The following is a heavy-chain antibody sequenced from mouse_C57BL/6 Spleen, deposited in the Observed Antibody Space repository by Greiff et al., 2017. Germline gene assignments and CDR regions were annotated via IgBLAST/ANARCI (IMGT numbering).Heavy chain of an antibody. D-gene: IGHD1-1*01. V-gene: IGHV5-9-1*02. CDR2: ISSGGDYI. J-gene: IGHJ2*01. CDR3: TRVDYYGSSYVWDY. Sequence: EVKLMESGEGLVKPGGSLKLSCAASGFTFSSYAMSWVRQTPEKRLEWVAYISSGGDYIYYADTVKGRFTISRDNARNTLYLQMSSLKSEDTAMXYCTRVDYYGSSYVWDYWGQGTTLTVSS. CDR1: GFTFSSYA.